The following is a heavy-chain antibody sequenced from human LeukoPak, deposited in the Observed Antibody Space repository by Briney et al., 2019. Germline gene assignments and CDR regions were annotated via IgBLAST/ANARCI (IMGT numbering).Heavy chain of an antibody. CDR2: MNPNSGNT. CDR3: ARGQKRSTYYDFWSGYYPPLYFDY. CDR1: GYTFTSYD. J-gene: IGHJ4*02. V-gene: IGHV1-8*01. D-gene: IGHD3-3*01. Sequence: ASVKVSCKASGYTFTSYDINWVRQATGQGLEWMGWMNPNSGNTGYAQKFQGRVTMTRNTSINTAYMELSSLSSEDTAVYYCARGQKRSTYYDFWSGYYPPLYFDYWGQGTLVTVSS.